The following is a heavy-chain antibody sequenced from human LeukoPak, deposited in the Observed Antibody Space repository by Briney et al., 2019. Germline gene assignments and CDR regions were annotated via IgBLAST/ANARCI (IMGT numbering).Heavy chain of an antibody. CDR1: GFTFSDYY. J-gene: IGHJ5*02. CDR2: ISSSGSTI. Sequence: GGSLRLSCAASGFTFSDYYMSWIRQAPGKGLEWVSYISSSGSTIYYADSVKGRFTISRDNAKNSLYLQMNSLRAEDTAVYYCAREYCSSTSCYYNRFDPWGQGTLVTVSS. V-gene: IGHV3-11*01. CDR3: AREYCSSTSCYYNRFDP. D-gene: IGHD2-2*01.